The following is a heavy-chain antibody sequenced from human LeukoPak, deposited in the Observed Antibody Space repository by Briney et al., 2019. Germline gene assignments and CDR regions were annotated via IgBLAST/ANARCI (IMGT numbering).Heavy chain of an antibody. J-gene: IGHJ4*02. CDR2: IIPIFGTA. D-gene: IGHD3-16*02. CDR3: ARDSVYVWASYRFDY. Sequence: SVKVSCTASGGTFSSYAISWVRQAPGQGLEWMGRIIPIFGTANYAQKFQGRVTITTDESTRTAYMELSSLRSEDTAVYYCARDSVYVWASYRFDYWGQGTLVTVSS. V-gene: IGHV1-69*05. CDR1: GGTFSSYA.